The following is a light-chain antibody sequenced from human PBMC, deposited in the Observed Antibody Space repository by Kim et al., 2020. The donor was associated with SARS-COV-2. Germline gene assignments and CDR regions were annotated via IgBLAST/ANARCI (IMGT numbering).Light chain of an antibody. CDR1: QSSSRW. Sequence: SASVGDSVTSTGRASQSSSRWLAWYQQKPWTAPKLLIYEASNLEGGVPSSFSGSGSGTEFTLTVSGLQPDDFATYYCQQYDDFGTFGQGTNVDIK. CDR3: QQYDDFGT. CDR2: EAS. V-gene: IGKV1-5*03. J-gene: IGKJ1*01.